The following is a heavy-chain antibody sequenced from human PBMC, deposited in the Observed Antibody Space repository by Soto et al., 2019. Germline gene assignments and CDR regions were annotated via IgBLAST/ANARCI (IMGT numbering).Heavy chain of an antibody. Sequence: VSVEVSCKASGYTFTGYYMHWVRQSPGQGLEWMGWINPNSGGTNYAQKFQGWVTMTRDTSISTAYMELSRLRSDDTAVYYCARDIGTAHATYGMDVWGQGTTVTVSS. V-gene: IGHV1-2*04. CDR3: ARDIGTAHATYGMDV. D-gene: IGHD1-1*01. J-gene: IGHJ6*02. CDR1: GYTFTGYY. CDR2: INPNSGGT.